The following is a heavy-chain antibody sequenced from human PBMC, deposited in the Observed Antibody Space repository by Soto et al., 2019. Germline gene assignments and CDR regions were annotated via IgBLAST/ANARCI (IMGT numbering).Heavy chain of an antibody. J-gene: IGHJ4*02. V-gene: IGHV3-9*01. D-gene: IGHD3-10*01. Sequence: EVQLVESGGGLVQPGRSLRLSCAASGFTFDDYAMHWVRQAPGKGLEWVSGISWNSGSIGYADSVKGRFTISRDNAKNSLDLQMNSLRAEDTALYYCAKDEHYYGSGRGAFDYWGQGTLVTVSS. CDR1: GFTFDDYA. CDR2: ISWNSGSI. CDR3: AKDEHYYGSGRGAFDY.